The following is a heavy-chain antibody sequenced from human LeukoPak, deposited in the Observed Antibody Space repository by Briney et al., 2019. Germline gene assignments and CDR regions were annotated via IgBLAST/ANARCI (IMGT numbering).Heavy chain of an antibody. CDR2: ISGSSSTT. CDR3: AKGTSTYSSGSFDY. Sequence: GGSLRLSCSASGFTFSTYGMSWVRQSPGKGLEWVISISGSSSTTFYADSVKGRFTISRDNSKNMLYLQMTSLRAEDTAVYYCAKGTSTYSSGSFDYWGRGTLVTVSS. CDR1: GFTFSTYG. J-gene: IGHJ4*02. V-gene: IGHV3-23*01. D-gene: IGHD6-19*01.